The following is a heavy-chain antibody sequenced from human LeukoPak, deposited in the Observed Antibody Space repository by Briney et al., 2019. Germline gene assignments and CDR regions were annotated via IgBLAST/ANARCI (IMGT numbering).Heavy chain of an antibody. CDR2: IYTSGST. V-gene: IGHV4-4*07. Sequence: SETLSLTCTVSDGSISSYYWSWIRQPAGKGLEWIGHIYTSGSTNYNPSLKSRVTMSVGTSKNQFSLKLSSVTAADTAVYYCARRGSGYDDDAFDIWGQGTMVTVSS. D-gene: IGHD5-12*01. CDR1: DGSISSYY. CDR3: ARRGSGYDDDAFDI. J-gene: IGHJ3*02.